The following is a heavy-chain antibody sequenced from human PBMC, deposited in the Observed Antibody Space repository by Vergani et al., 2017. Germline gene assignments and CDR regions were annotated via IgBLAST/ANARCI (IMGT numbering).Heavy chain of an antibody. CDR1: GFTFSNYA. J-gene: IGHJ4*02. CDR3: ARRGRGMGSSGWYDSYFDY. V-gene: IGHV3-30-3*01. Sequence: QVQLVESGGGVVQPGRSLRLSCAASGFTFSNYAMHWVRQAPGKGLEWVAIISYDGSNKYYADSVKGRFTISRDNSKNTLYLQMNSLRAEDTAVYYCARRGRGMGSSGWYDSYFDYWGQGTLVTVSS. CDR2: ISYDGSNK. D-gene: IGHD6-19*01.